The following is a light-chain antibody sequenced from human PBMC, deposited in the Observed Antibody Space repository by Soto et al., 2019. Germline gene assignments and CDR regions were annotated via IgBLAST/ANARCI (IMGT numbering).Light chain of an antibody. V-gene: IGLV1-40*01. CDR1: SSNIGAGYD. CDR3: QSYDSSLSVV. J-gene: IGLJ2*01. Sequence: QSVLTQPPSVSGAPGQRVTISCTGSSSNIGAGYDVYWYQQLPGTAPKLLIYGNSNRPSGVPDRFSGSKSGTSASLAITGLKAEDEADYYCQSYDSSLSVVFGGGTQLTVL. CDR2: GNS.